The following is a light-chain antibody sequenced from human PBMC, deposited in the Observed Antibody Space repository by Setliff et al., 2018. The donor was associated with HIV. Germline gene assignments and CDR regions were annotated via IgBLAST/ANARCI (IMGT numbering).Light chain of an antibody. V-gene: IGLV1-44*01. CDR2: SSN. Sequence: QSVLTQPPSASGTPGQKVTISCSGSSSNIGSNTVNWYQQLPGTAPKLLIYSSNVRPSRVPDRFSGSKSGTSASLAISGLQAEDEADYYCAAWDDSLIGYVFGTGTKVTVL. CDR3: AAWDDSLIGYV. J-gene: IGLJ1*01. CDR1: SSNIGSNT.